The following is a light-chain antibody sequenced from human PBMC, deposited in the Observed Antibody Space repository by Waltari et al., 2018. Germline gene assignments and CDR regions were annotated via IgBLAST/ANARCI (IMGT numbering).Light chain of an antibody. CDR3: QKYGTLPAT. V-gene: IGKV3-20*01. J-gene: IGKJ1*01. CDR2: DAS. Sequence: EIVLTQSPGTLSLSPGDRATLPCRASQSVSRTLAWYQQKLGQAPRLLIYDASSRATGIPDRFSGSGSGTDFSLTISRLEPEDFAVYYCQKYGTLPATFGQGTKVEIK. CDR1: QSVSRT.